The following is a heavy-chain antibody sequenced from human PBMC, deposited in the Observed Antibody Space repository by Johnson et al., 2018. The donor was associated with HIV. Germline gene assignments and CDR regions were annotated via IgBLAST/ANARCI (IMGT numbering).Heavy chain of an antibody. CDR2: IYSGATR. J-gene: IGHJ3*01. Sequence: MQLVESGGGLVQPGGSLRLSCAASGFSVSQYYMSWVRQAPGKGLEWVSLIYSGATRDYADSVKGRFTISRDISKNTLYLQMNSLRAEDTAVYYCAYCGYGGSDAFDLWGQGTLVTVSS. V-gene: IGHV3-66*01. CDR3: AYCGYGGSDAFDL. D-gene: IGHD6-25*01. CDR1: GFSVSQYY.